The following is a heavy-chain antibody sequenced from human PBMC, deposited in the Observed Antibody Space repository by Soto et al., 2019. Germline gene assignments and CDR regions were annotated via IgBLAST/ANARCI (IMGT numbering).Heavy chain of an antibody. Sequence: GGSLRLSCAASGITFSSYAMSWVRQAPGKGLEWVSAISGSGGSTYYADSVKGRFTISRDNSKYTLYLQMNSLRAEDTAVYYCAKGLTPGYFQHWGQGTLVTVSS. D-gene: IGHD1-20*01. V-gene: IGHV3-23*01. CDR1: GITFSSYA. CDR2: ISGSGGST. CDR3: AKGLTPGYFQH. J-gene: IGHJ1*01.